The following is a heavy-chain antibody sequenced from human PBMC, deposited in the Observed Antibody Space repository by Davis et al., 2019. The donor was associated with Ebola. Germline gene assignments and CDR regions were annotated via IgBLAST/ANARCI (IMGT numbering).Heavy chain of an antibody. CDR3: ARGVGNYYYNYYMDI. CDR1: GCSISSYH. V-gene: IGHV4-59*01. CDR2: IYSSGNT. D-gene: IGHD4-23*01. J-gene: IGHJ6*03. Sequence: PSDPLSLPCHLSGCSISSYHRHWVRQSPRKGLQWIGYIYSSGNTNYTPSLKSRVAISLDTSKSHFSLTVTSVTAADTAVYYCARGVGNYYYNYYMDIWGKGTTVAVSS.